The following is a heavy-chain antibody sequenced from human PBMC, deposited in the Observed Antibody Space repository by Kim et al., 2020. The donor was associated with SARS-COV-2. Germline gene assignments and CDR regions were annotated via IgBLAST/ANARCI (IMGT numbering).Heavy chain of an antibody. CDR3: AKTPGGYTYGRFYFDS. CDR1: GFTFSSYA. V-gene: IGHV3-23*01. CDR2: ITGNGGTT. J-gene: IGHJ4*01. Sequence: GGSLRLSCAASGFTFSSYAMSWVRQAPGKGLEWVSAITGNGGTTYYADSVKGRFTIFRDNSKDTFYLQMNSLRAEDTVVYYCAKTPGGYTYGRFYFDSWG. D-gene: IGHD5-18*01.